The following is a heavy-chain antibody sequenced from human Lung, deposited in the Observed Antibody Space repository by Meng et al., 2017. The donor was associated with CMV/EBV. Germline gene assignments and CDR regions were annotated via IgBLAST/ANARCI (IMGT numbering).Heavy chain of an antibody. Sequence: SETXSLXCAVYGGSFSGYYWSWIRQPPGEGLEWIGEINHSGDTNYNPSLKSRVTISVDTSKNQFSLKLSSVTAADTAVYYCARGAYYFDTSGLFDYWGRGTLVTVSS. V-gene: IGHV4-34*01. D-gene: IGHD3-22*01. CDR1: GGSFSGYY. J-gene: IGHJ4*02. CDR2: INHSGDT. CDR3: ARGAYYFDTSGLFDY.